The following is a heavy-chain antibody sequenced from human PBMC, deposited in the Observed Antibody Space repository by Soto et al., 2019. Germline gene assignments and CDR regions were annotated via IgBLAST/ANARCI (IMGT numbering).Heavy chain of an antibody. CDR3: ARETGENWTYEAH. D-gene: IGHD1-7*01. V-gene: IGHV4-4*07. J-gene: IGHJ1*01. CDR1: GGSIRSFY. Sequence: SETLSLPCTVSGGSIRSFYWAWVRQPPGKGLEWIGRITINGNTQKNPSFKSRVTMSIDTSRNHFSLNLQSATAADTALYYCARETGENWTYEAHWGPGTLVTVSS. CDR2: ITINGNT.